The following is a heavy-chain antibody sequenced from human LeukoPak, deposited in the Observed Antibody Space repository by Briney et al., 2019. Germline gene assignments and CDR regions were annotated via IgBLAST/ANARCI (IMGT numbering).Heavy chain of an antibody. D-gene: IGHD1-26*01. V-gene: IGHV3-30-3*01. CDR2: ISYDGSNK. CDR3: ARERVSGSYFFDY. J-gene: IGHJ4*02. CDR1: GFTFSSYA. Sequence: GGSLRLSCAASGFTFSSYAMHWVRQAPGKGLEWVAVISYDGSNKYYADSVKGRFTISRDNSKNTLYLQMNSLRAEDTAVYYCARERVSGSYFFDYWGQGTLVTVSS.